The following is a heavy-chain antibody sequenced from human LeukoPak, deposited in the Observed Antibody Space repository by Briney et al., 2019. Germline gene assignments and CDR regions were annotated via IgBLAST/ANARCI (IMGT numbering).Heavy chain of an antibody. J-gene: IGHJ4*02. CDR1: GFTLSSYA. D-gene: IGHD3-10*01. CDR3: AKDVNYYSSGSYLAS. V-gene: IGHV3-23*01. Sequence: GESLRLSCAASGFTLSSYAMSWVRQAPGKGLEWVSAISGSGGSTYYADSVKGRFTISRDNSKNTLYLQMNSLRAEDTAIYYCAKDVNYYSSGSYLASWGQGTLVVVSS. CDR2: ISGSGGST.